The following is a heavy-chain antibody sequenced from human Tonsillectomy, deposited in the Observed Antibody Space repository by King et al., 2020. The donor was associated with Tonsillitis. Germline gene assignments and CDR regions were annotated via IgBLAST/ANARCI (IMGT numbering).Heavy chain of an antibody. CDR2: IYYSGST. Sequence: QLQESGPGLVKPSETLSLTCTVSGGSISSSSYYLGWIRQPPGKGLEWIGNIYYSGSTYYNPSLKRRVTISVDTSKNQFSLKLNSVTAADTAVYYCARHFRTGYDYKDWFDPWGQGTLVTVSS. V-gene: IGHV4-39*01. CDR1: GGSISSSSYY. D-gene: IGHD4-11*01. J-gene: IGHJ5*02. CDR3: ARHFRTGYDYKDWFDP.